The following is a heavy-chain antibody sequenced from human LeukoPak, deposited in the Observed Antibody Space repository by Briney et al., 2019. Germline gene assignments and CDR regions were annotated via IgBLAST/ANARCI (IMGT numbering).Heavy chain of an antibody. J-gene: IGHJ6*03. CDR1: GGSISSYY. CDR3: AGVEMATIVGYYYYCYMDV. V-gene: IGHV4-4*07. CDR2: IYTSGST. Sequence: PSETLSLTCTVSGGSISSYYWSWLRQPAGKGLEWIGRIYTSGSTNYNPSLKSRVTMSVDTSKNQFSLKLSSVTAADTAVYYCAGVEMATIVGYYYYCYMDVWGKGTTVTISS. D-gene: IGHD5-24*01.